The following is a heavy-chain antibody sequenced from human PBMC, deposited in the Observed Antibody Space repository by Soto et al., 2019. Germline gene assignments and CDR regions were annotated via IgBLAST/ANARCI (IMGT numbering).Heavy chain of an antibody. CDR1: GFTFSSYA. CDR3: AKDQSRLLWFGELNQGPFDY. CDR2: ISGSGGST. D-gene: IGHD3-10*01. J-gene: IGHJ4*02. Sequence: PGGSLRLSCAASGFTFSSYAMSWVRQAPGKGLEWVSAISGSGGSTYYADSVKGRFTISRDNSKNTLYLQMNSLRAEDTAVYYCAKDQSRLLWFGELNQGPFDYWGQGTLVTVSS. V-gene: IGHV3-23*01.